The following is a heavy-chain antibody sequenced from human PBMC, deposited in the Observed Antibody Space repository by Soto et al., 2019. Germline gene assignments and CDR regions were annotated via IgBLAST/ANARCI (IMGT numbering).Heavy chain of an antibody. CDR3: ARDPTMGVATISRSGLDY. D-gene: IGHD5-12*01. J-gene: IGHJ4*02. CDR2: IWYDGSNK. Sequence: QVQLVESGGGVVQPGRSLRLSCAASGFTFSSYGMHWVRQAPGKGLEWVAVIWYDGSNKYYADSVKGRFTISRDNSKNTLYLQMNSLRAEDTAVYYCARDPTMGVATISRSGLDYWGQGTLVTVSS. CDR1: GFTFSSYG. V-gene: IGHV3-33*01.